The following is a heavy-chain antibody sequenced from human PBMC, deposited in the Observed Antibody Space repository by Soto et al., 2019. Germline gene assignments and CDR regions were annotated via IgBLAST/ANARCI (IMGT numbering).Heavy chain of an antibody. CDR1: GGSLSDYY. CDR3: ACGGRSDRTGRWFDA. D-gene: IGHD2-15*01. J-gene: IGHJ5*02. Sequence: QVQLQESGPGLVKPSETLSLTCTVSGGSLSDYYWTWIRQPPGKGLEWIGYIHYSGSTNYNPSLKGRGTRSVDTSKNQFALTLRSVTAFVTAMFRCACGGRSDRTGRWFDAWCQGAPITVSS. V-gene: IGHV4-59*01. CDR2: IHYSGST.